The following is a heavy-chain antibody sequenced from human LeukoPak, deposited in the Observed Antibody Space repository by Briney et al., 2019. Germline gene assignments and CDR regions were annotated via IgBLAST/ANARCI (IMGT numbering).Heavy chain of an antibody. CDR1: GGSISSGGYY. J-gene: IGHJ3*02. CDR3: ARGDEFWSGYYTGISAFDI. V-gene: IGHV4-30-2*01. D-gene: IGHD3-3*01. CDR2: IYHSGST. Sequence: SQTLSLTCTVSGGSISSGGYYWSWIRQPPGKGLEWIGYIYHSGSTYYNPSLKSRVTISVDRSKNQFSLKLSSVTAADTAVYYCARGDEFWSGYYTGISAFDIWGQGTMVTVSS.